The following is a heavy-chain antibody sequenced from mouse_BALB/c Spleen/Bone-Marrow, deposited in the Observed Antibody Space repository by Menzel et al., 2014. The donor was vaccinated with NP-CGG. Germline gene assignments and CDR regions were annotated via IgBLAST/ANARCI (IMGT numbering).Heavy chain of an antibody. J-gene: IGHJ2*01. Sequence: QESGAELVRPGSSVKISCKASGYAFSAYWMNWVKQRPGQGLEWIGQIYPGDGDTNYNGKFKGKATLTADKSSSTAYMQLSSLTSEDSAVYFCTRSTATFDYWGQGTTLTVSS. CDR2: IYPGDGDT. V-gene: IGHV1-80*01. CDR1: GYAFSAYW. D-gene: IGHD1-2*01. CDR3: TRSTATFDY.